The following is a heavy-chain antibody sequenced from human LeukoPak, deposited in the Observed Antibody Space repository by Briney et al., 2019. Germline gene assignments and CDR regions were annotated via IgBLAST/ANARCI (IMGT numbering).Heavy chain of an antibody. CDR1: GFTFSSYA. CDR3: ASDGITGTPDP. J-gene: IGHJ5*02. CDR2: ISYDGSNK. V-gene: IGHV3-30-3*01. D-gene: IGHD1-7*01. Sequence: PGGSLRLSCAASGFTFSSYAMHWVRQAPGKGLEWVAVISYDGSNKYYADSVKGRFTISRDNSKNTLYLQMNSLRAEDTAVYYCASDGITGTPDPWGQGTLVTVSS.